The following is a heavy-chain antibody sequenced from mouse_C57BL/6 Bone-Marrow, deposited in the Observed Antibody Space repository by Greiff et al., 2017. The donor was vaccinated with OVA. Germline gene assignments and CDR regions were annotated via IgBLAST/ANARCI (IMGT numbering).Heavy chain of an antibody. CDR3: ARSITTVDY. V-gene: IGHV1-50*01. CDR1: GYTFTSYW. CDR2: IDPSDSYT. D-gene: IGHD1-1*01. Sequence: QVQLQQPGAELVKPGASVKLSCKASGYTFTSYWMQWVNQRPGQGLEWIGEIDPSDSYTNYNQKFKGKATLTVDTSSSTAYMQLSSLTSEDSAVYYCARSITTVDYWGQGTTLTDSS. J-gene: IGHJ2*01.